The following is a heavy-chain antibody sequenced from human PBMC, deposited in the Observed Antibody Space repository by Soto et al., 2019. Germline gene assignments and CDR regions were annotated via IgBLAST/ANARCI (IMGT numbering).Heavy chain of an antibody. J-gene: IGHJ6*02. V-gene: IGHV3-43*01. CDR2: ITWNGGNS. Sequence: GGSLRLSCAASGFRFDYYSIHWVRQAPGKGLEWVSLITWNGGNSYYADSVKGRFTISRDGTTESVSLQMTSLKREDTGLYFCARETLSYGSALDVWGQGTTVTVSS. D-gene: IGHD3-16*01. CDR3: ARETLSYGSALDV. CDR1: GFRFDYYS.